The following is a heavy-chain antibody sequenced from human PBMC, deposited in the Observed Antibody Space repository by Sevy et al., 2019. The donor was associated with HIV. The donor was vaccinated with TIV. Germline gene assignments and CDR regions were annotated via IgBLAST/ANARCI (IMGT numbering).Heavy chain of an antibody. V-gene: IGHV1-24*01. CDR3: ATDGFDYSNAFDI. CDR2: FDPEDGET. D-gene: IGHD4-4*01. J-gene: IGHJ3*02. CDR1: GYTLTELS. Sequence: ASVKVSCKVSGYTLTELSMHWVRQAPGKGLEWMGGFDPEDGETIYAQKFQGRVTMTEDTSTDKAYMELSSLRSEDTAVYYCATDGFDYSNAFDIWGQGTMVTVSS.